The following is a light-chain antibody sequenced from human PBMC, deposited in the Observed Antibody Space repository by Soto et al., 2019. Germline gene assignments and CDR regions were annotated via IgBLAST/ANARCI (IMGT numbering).Light chain of an antibody. CDR3: QQYNKWPPQYT. Sequence: EIVMTQSPATLSVSPGERATLSCRASQSINSDLAWYQQKPGQAPRLLIYGASTRATDIPARISGSGSGTDFTLSSLQSEDFAVYYCQQYNKWPPQYTFGQGTKLEIK. V-gene: IGKV3-15*01. J-gene: IGKJ2*01. CDR1: QSINSD. CDR2: GAS.